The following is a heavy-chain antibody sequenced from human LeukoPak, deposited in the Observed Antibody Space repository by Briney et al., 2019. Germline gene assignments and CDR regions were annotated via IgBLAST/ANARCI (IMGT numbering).Heavy chain of an antibody. D-gene: IGHD2-21*01. CDR1: GFTFSSYA. CDR3: AKDIYIGVWDLLNVPFDY. V-gene: IGHV3-23*01. CDR2: ISGSGGST. Sequence: PGGSLRLSCAASGFTFSSYAMSWVRQAPGKGLEWVSAISGSGGSTYYADSVKGRFTISRDNSKNTLYLQMNSLRAEDTAVYYCAKDIYIGVWDLLNVPFDYWGQGTLVTVSS. J-gene: IGHJ4*02.